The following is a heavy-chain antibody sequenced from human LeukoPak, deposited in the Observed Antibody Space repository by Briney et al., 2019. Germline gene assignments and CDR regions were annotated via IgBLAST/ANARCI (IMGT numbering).Heavy chain of an antibody. D-gene: IGHD4-17*01. J-gene: IGHJ4*02. CDR2: INWNGGST. CDR1: GVSFDDYG. Sequence: GGSLRLSCAASGVSFDDYGMSWVRQAPGKGLEWDSGINWNGGSTGYADSVKGRFTISRDNAKNSLYLQMNSLRAEDTAVYYCARAGVYGDYSDYWGQGTLVTVSS. CDR3: ARAGVYGDYSDY. V-gene: IGHV3-20*04.